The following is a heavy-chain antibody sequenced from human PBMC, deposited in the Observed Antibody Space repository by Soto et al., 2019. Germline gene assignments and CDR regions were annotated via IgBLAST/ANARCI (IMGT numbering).Heavy chain of an antibody. CDR3: ARGQGWLDP. V-gene: IGHV3-7*01. CDR1: GFAFSGYW. J-gene: IGHJ5*02. Sequence: GGSLRLSCAGSGFAFSGYWMSWVRQAPWKGLEWVASIEDNGSEKYYVDSVKGRFTISRDNAKNSLFLQMNSLGAEDTAVYYCARGQGWLDPWGQGTLVTVSS. CDR2: IEDNGSEK.